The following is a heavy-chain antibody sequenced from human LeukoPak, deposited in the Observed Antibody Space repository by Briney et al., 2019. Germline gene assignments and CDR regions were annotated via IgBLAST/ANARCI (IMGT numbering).Heavy chain of an antibody. D-gene: IGHD2/OR15-2a*01. CDR2: IYYSGST. Sequence: SETLSLTCTVSGGSISSYYWSWIRQPPGKGLGWIGYIYYSGSTNYNPSLKSRVTISVDTSKNQFSLKLSSVTAADTAVYYCARGGCNKFDYWGQGTLVTVSS. V-gene: IGHV4-59*01. CDR3: ARGGCNKFDY. CDR1: GGSISSYY. J-gene: IGHJ4*02.